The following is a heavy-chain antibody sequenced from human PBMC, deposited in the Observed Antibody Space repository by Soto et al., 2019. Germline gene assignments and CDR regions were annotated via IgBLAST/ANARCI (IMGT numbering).Heavy chain of an antibody. J-gene: IGHJ4*02. V-gene: IGHV3-11*01. D-gene: IGHD1-1*01. CDR2: ISLSGYVT. CDR3: VRWWNGFDY. CDR1: GFIFGDYA. Sequence: QVRLVESGGDLVKPGGSLRLSCVGSGFIFGDYAMGWIRKAPGKGLEWISYISLSGYVTFDADSVKGRFTFSRDNGKNSIYVEMIRLTPGDTAVYYCVRWWNGFDYWGQGTLVTVSS.